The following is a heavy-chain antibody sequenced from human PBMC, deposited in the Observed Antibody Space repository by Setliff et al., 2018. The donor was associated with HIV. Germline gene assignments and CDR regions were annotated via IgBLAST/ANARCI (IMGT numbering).Heavy chain of an antibody. D-gene: IGHD1-1*01. CDR1: GGSVSSDKFY. Sequence: KASETLSLTCSVSGGSVSSDKFYWTWIRQPAGKGLEWIGHFYTSGNIHYSPSLKSRVTISMDTSKNQLFLNLTSVTAADTAVYYCARPRLWRDAFDIWGQGAMVTVSS. V-gene: IGHV4-61*09. CDR3: ARPRLWRDAFDI. J-gene: IGHJ3*02. CDR2: FYTSGNI.